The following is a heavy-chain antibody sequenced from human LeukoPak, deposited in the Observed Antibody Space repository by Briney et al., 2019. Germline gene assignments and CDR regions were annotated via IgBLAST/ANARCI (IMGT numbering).Heavy chain of an antibody. CDR2: ISTSSSYI. CDR3: ARAAMAAARIYYYMDV. D-gene: IGHD6-6*01. J-gene: IGHJ6*03. V-gene: IGHV3-21*01. CDR1: GFTFSSYS. Sequence: PGGSLRLSCAASGFTFSSYSVNWVRQARGKGLEWVSFISTSSSYIHNADSVKGQFTISRDNAENSLYLQMNSLRAEDTAVYYCARAAMAAARIYYYMDVWGKGTTVTVPS.